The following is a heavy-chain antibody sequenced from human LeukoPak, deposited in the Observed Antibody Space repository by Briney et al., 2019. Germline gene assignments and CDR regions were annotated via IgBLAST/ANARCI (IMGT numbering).Heavy chain of an antibody. V-gene: IGHV1-2*06. CDR1: GYTFTGYY. Sequence: ASVKVSCKASGYTFTGYYMHWVRRAPGQGLEWMGRINPNSGGTNYAQKFQGRVTMTRDTSISTAYMELSRLRSDDTAVYYCAREGHLSGYYFPDYWGQGTLVTVSS. D-gene: IGHD3-22*01. CDR3: AREGHLSGYYFPDY. CDR2: INPNSGGT. J-gene: IGHJ4*02.